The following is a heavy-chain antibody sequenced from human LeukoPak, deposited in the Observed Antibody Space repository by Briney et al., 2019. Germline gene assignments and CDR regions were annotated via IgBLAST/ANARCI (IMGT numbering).Heavy chain of an antibody. D-gene: IGHD6-19*01. V-gene: IGHV4-39*01. J-gene: IGHJ4*02. CDR3: ARLTYSSGWYFGY. CDR1: GGSISSSSYY. CDR2: IYYSGST. Sequence: TSETLSLTCTVSGGSISSSSYYWGWIRQPPGKGLEWIGSIYYSGSTYYNPFLKSRVTISVDTSKNQFSLKLSSVTAADTAVYYCARLTYSSGWYFGYWGQGTLVTVSS.